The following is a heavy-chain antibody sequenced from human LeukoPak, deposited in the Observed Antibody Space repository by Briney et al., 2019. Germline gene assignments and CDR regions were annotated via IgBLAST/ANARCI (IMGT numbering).Heavy chain of an antibody. D-gene: IGHD2-8*01. J-gene: IGHJ4*02. Sequence: SETLSLTCTVSGYSISSGYYWGWIRQPPGKGLEWIGSIYYSGSTYYNPSLKSRVTISVDTSKNQFSLKLSSVTAADTAVYYCARSLMSDFDYWGQGTLVTVSS. CDR3: ARSLMSDFDY. V-gene: IGHV4-38-2*02. CDR1: GYSISSGYY. CDR2: IYYSGST.